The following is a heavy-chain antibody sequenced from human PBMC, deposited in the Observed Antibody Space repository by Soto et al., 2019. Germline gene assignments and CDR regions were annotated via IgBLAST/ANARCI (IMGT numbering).Heavy chain of an antibody. CDR3: ARGANTAMVTRWFDP. Sequence: SETLSLTCSVSGGSISSYYWSWIRQPPGKGLEWIGYIYYSGSTNYNPSLKSRVTISVDTSKNQFSLKLSSVTAADTAVYYCARGANTAMVTRWFDPWGQGTLVTVS. CDR1: GGSISSYY. J-gene: IGHJ5*02. V-gene: IGHV4-59*01. D-gene: IGHD5-18*01. CDR2: IYYSGST.